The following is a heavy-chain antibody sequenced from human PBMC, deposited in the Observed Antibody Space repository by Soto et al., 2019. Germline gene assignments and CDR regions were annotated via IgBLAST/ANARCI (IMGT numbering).Heavy chain of an antibody. J-gene: IGHJ5*02. CDR1: GYTFTSYD. D-gene: IGHD3-3*01. Sequence: ASVKVSCKASGYTFTSYDINWVRQATGQGLEWMGWMNPNSGNTGYAQKFQGRVTMTRNTSISTAYMELSSLRSEDTAVYYCARGRASRTYYDFWSSYYTVWFDPWGQGTLVTVSS. V-gene: IGHV1-8*01. CDR2: MNPNSGNT. CDR3: ARGRASRTYYDFWSSYYTVWFDP.